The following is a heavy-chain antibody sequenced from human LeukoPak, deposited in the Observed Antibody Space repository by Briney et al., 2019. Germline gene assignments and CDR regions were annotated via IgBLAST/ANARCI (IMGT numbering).Heavy chain of an antibody. Sequence: GGSLRLSCAASGFTFSSYWMSWVRQAPGEGLEWVANIKQDGSEKYYVDSVKGRFTISRDNAKNSLYLQMNSLRAEDTAVYYCARGPPRYCSSTSCYIFDYWGQGTLVTVSS. J-gene: IGHJ4*02. CDR2: IKQDGSEK. D-gene: IGHD2-2*01. CDR1: GFTFSSYW. V-gene: IGHV3-7*01. CDR3: ARGPPRYCSSTSCYIFDY.